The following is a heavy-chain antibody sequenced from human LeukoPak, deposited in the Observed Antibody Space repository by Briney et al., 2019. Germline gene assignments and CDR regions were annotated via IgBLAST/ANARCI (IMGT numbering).Heavy chain of an antibody. Sequence: SVKVSCKASGYTFTGYYMHWVRQAPGQGLEWMGGIIPIFGTANYAQKFQGRVTITADESTSTAYMELSSLRSEDTAVYYCARVVGAYCGGDCYPFDYWGQGTLVTVSS. V-gene: IGHV1-69*13. D-gene: IGHD2-21*01. CDR1: GYTFTGYY. CDR2: IIPIFGTA. J-gene: IGHJ4*02. CDR3: ARVVGAYCGGDCYPFDY.